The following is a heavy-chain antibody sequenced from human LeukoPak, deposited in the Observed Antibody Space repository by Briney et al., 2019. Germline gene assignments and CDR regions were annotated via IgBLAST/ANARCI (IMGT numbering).Heavy chain of an antibody. CDR1: GFTFSSYG. D-gene: IGHD2-8*01. J-gene: IGHJ4*02. CDR2: ISYDGSNK. V-gene: IGHV3-30*18. Sequence: GRSLRLSCAASGFTFSSYGMHWVRQAPGKGLEWVAVISYDGSNKYYADSVKGRFTISRDNSKNTLYLQMNSLRAEDTAVYYCAKLAYCTNGVCYRGDYWGQGTLDTVSS. CDR3: AKLAYCTNGVCYRGDY.